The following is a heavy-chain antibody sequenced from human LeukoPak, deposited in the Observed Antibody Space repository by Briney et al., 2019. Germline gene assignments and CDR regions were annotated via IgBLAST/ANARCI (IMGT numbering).Heavy chain of an antibody. CDR3: ARDRVGSGWPRPYYFEF. CDR2: IGPNTGAT. J-gene: IGHJ4*02. Sequence: ASVRVSCKHSGYTFTGYYLHWVRQAPGQALEWMGWIGPNTGATVYAQNFQDRVTMSRDTSIDTAYMHLSSLRSDDTAVYYCARDRVGSGWPRPYYFEFWGQGTLVTVSS. CDR1: GYTFTGYY. V-gene: IGHV1-2*02. D-gene: IGHD6-19*01.